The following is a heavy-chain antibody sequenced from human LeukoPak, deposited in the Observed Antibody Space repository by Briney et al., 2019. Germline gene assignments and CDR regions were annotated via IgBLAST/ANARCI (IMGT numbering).Heavy chain of an antibody. V-gene: IGHV4-34*01. CDR3: ARAAHSSSWYPFDY. Sequence: SETLSLTCAVYGGSFNGYYWSWIRQPPGKGLEWIGEINHSGSTNYNPSLKSRVTIAVDTSKNQFSLKPSSVTAADTAVYYCARAAHSSSWYPFDYWGQGTLVTVSS. CDR2: INHSGST. J-gene: IGHJ4*02. CDR1: GGSFNGYY. D-gene: IGHD6-13*01.